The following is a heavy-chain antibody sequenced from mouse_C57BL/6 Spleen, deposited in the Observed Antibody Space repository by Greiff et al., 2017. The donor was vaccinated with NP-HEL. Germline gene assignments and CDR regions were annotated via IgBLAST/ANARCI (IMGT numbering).Heavy chain of an antibody. Sequence: VKLQQSGAELVRPGASVKLSCKASGYTFTDYYINWVKQRPGQGLEWIARIYPGSGNTYYNEKFKGKATLTAEKSSSTAYMQLSSLTSEDSAVYFCARDGNYLSYWGQGTSVTVSS. J-gene: IGHJ4*01. CDR2: IYPGSGNT. V-gene: IGHV1-76*01. D-gene: IGHD2-1*01. CDR1: GYTFTDYY. CDR3: ARDGNYLSY.